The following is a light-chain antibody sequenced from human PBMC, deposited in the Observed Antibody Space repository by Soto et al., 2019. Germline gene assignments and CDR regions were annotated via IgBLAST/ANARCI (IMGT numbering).Light chain of an antibody. Sequence: QSVLTQPPSASGTPGQRVTISCSGSNSNIGSDIVNCYQLLPGAAPEVLINTTNQRPSGVPERFSGSKSGTSASLAISGLQSEDEANSSCATWDGGLSGPFVFGTGTKVTVL. CDR1: NSNIGSDI. CDR3: ATWDGGLSGPFV. V-gene: IGLV1-44*01. CDR2: TTN. J-gene: IGLJ1*01.